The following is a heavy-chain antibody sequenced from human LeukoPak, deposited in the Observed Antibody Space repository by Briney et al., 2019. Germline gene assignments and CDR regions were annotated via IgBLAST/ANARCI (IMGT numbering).Heavy chain of an antibody. J-gene: IGHJ3*02. Sequence: GGSLRLSCAASGFTFSRYAMSWVRQAPGEGLEWVSSISSSSSYIYYADSVKGRFTISRDNAKNSLYLQMNSLRAEDAAVYYCATDAFDIWGQGTMVTVSS. CDR3: ATDAFDI. CDR1: GFTFSRYA. CDR2: ISSSSSYI. V-gene: IGHV3-21*01.